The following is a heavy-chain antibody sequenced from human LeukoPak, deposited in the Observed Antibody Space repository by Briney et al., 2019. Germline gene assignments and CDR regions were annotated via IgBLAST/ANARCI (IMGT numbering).Heavy chain of an antibody. CDR3: ATDRGHAFDI. CDR1: GFTFSSYW. J-gene: IGHJ3*02. D-gene: IGHD3-10*01. CDR2: IYSDGSGT. Sequence: GGSLRLSCAASGFTFSSYWMRWVRQAPGKGLVWVSRIYSDGSGTTYAKSVKGRFTISRDNAKNTLFLRMNSLTAEDTAVYYCATDRGHAFDIWGQGTMVTVS. V-gene: IGHV3-74*01.